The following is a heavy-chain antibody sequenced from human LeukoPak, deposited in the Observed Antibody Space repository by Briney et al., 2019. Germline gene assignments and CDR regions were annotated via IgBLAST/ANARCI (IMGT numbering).Heavy chain of an antibody. CDR2: IWSDGSNK. Sequence: PGGSLRLSCAASGFTFSTYGMHWVRQAPGKGLEWVAVIWSDGSNKYYADSVKGRFTISRDNSKTTLYLQMNSLRAEDTAVYYCARRRYSVYDFDYWGQGTLVTVSS. D-gene: IGHD5/OR15-5a*01. V-gene: IGHV3-33*01. J-gene: IGHJ4*02. CDR1: GFTFSTYG. CDR3: ARRRYSVYDFDY.